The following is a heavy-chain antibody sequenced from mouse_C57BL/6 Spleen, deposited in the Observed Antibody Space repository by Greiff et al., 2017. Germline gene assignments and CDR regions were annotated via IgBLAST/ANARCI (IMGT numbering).Heavy chain of an antibody. CDR1: GYTFTSYW. CDR3: ANYYGSPSWFAY. D-gene: IGHD1-1*01. V-gene: IGHV1-55*01. CDR2: IYPGSGST. J-gene: IGHJ3*01. Sequence: QVQLKQPGAELVKPGASVKMSCKASGYTFTSYWITWVKQRPGQGLEWIGDIYPGSGSTNYNEKFKSKATLTVDTSSSTAYMQLSSLTSEDSAVYYCANYYGSPSWFAYWGQGTLVTVSA.